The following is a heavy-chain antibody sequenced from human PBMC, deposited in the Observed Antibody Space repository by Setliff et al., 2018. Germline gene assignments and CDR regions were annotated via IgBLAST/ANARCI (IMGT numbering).Heavy chain of an antibody. J-gene: IGHJ6*02. D-gene: IGHD3-9*01. CDR3: AKHGAYNDFLTGYNFYYDMDV. V-gene: IGHV3-23*01. Sequence: SLRLSCAASGFTFSSYAITWVRQAPGKGLEWVSAISSTITSTYYADSVKGRFTISRDNSKNTLYLQMNSLRAEDTAVYYCAKHGAYNDFLTGYNFYYDMDVWGQGTTVT. CDR1: GFTFSSYA. CDR2: ISSTITST.